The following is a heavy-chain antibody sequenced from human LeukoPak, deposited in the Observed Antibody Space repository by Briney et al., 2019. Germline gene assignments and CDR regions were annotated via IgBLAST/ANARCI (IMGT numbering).Heavy chain of an antibody. Sequence: PSETLSLTCTVSGGSISSYHWSWIRQPPGKGLECIGYIYYSGGTHYNPSLKSRVTISVDTSKNQFSLKLSSVTAADTAVYFCARARNYYDSSGYYYEGDAFDIWGQGTVVTVPS. CDR1: GGSISSYH. CDR2: IYYSGGT. J-gene: IGHJ3*02. V-gene: IGHV4-59*01. CDR3: ARARNYYDSSGYYYEGDAFDI. D-gene: IGHD3-22*01.